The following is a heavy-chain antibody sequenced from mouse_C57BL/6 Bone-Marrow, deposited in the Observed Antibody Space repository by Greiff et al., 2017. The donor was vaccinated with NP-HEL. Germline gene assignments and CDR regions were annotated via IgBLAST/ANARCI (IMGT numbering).Heavy chain of an antibody. CDR3: TNPYYYGSSSPCWYFDV. J-gene: IGHJ1*03. V-gene: IGHV14-4*01. CDR2: IDPENGDT. Sequence: EVQLQQSGAELVRPGASVKLSCTASGFNIKDDYMHWVKQRPEQGLAWIGWIDPENGDTEYASKFQGKATITADTSSNTAYLQLSSLTSEDTAVYYCTNPYYYGSSSPCWYFDVWGTGTTVTVSS. D-gene: IGHD1-1*01. CDR1: GFNIKDDY.